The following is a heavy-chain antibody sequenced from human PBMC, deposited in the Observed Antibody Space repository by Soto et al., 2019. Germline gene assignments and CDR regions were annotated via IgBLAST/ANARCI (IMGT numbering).Heavy chain of an antibody. V-gene: IGHV4-30-4*01. CDR1: GGSISSGDYY. J-gene: IGHJ4*02. D-gene: IGHD3-22*01. CDR2: IYYSGST. CDR3: ARTNPVRGYDSSGYSLASVVLFFDY. Sequence: PSGTLSLTCTVPGGSISSGDYYWSWIRQPPGKGLEWIGYIYYSGSTYYNPSLKSRVTISVDTSKNQFSLKLSSVTAADTAVYYCARTNPVRGYDSSGYSLASVVLFFDYWGQGTLVTVSS.